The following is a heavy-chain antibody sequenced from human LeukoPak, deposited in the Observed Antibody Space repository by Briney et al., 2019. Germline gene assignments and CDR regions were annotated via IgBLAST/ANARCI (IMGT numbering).Heavy chain of an antibody. J-gene: IGHJ5*02. V-gene: IGHV1-69*13. CDR3: ARDSAIGGDHNWFDP. CDR1: GGTFSSYA. D-gene: IGHD2-21*01. Sequence: GASVKVSCKASGGTFSSYAISWVRQAPGQGLEWMGGIIPIFGTANYAQKFQGRVTITADESTSTAYMELSSLRSEDTAVYYCARDSAIGGDHNWFDPWGQGTLVTVSS. CDR2: IIPIFGTA.